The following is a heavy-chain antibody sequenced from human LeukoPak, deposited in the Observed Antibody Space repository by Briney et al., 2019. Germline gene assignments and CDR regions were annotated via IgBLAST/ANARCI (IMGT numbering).Heavy chain of an antibody. CDR2: IYYSGST. J-gene: IGHJ4*02. V-gene: IGHV4-39*02. Sequence: PSETLSLACTVSGGSISSSSYYWGWIRQPPGKGLEWIGSIYYSGSTYYNPSLKSRVTISVDTSKNQFSLKLSSVTAADTAVYYCARDLSGSYLFDYWGQGTLVTVSS. D-gene: IGHD1-26*01. CDR3: ARDLSGSYLFDY. CDR1: GGSISSSSYY.